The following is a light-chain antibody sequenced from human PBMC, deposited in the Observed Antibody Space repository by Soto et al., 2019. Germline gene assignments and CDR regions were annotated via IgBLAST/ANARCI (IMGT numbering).Light chain of an antibody. V-gene: IGLV1-44*01. Sequence: QSVLTQPPSASGTPGQRVTISCSGSSSNIGSNTVNWYQQLPGTAPKLLIYSNNQRPSGVPDRFSGSKSGTSASLAISGLQSEDEDDYYCAAWDDSLNGVVFGGGTQLIVL. CDR1: SSNIGSNT. J-gene: IGLJ2*01. CDR3: AAWDDSLNGVV. CDR2: SNN.